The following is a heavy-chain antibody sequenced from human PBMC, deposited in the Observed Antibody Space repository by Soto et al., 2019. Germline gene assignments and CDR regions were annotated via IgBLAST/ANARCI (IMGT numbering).Heavy chain of an antibody. CDR1: GGSISSYY. J-gene: IGHJ6*02. V-gene: IGHV4-4*07. CDR2: VDTSGTT. D-gene: IGHD3-10*01. Sequence: SETLSLTCTVSGGSISSYYCSWIRQSAGKGLEWIGRVDTSGTTNYNPSLRSRVTMSVDASKNQFSLNLSSVTAADTAVYFCARGPRGYVYYHGMDVWGQGTTVTVSS. CDR3: ARGPRGYVYYHGMDV.